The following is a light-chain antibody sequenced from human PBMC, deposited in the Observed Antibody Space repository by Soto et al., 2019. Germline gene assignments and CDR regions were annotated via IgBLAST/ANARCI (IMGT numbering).Light chain of an antibody. CDR2: DVS. Sequence: QSALTQPASVSGSPGQSITISCTGTSSDVGGYNYVSWYQQHPGTAPKFMIYDVSNRPSGVSNRFSGSKSGNTASLTISGLQAEDEADYYFSSYTTSNTRQIVFGTGTKLTVL. CDR1: SSDVGGYNY. V-gene: IGLV2-14*01. J-gene: IGLJ1*01. CDR3: SSYTTSNTRQIV.